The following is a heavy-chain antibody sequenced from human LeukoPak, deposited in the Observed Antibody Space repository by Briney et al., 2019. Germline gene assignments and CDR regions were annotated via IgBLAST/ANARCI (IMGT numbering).Heavy chain of an antibody. CDR1: GHSISSGYY. CDR2: INHSGST. D-gene: IGHD3-9*01. J-gene: IGHJ3*02. CDR3: ARDLYYDILTGYFGVDAFDS. V-gene: IGHV4-38-2*02. Sequence: SETLSLTCTVSGHSISSGYYWGWIRQPPGKGLEWIGSINHSGSTYYNPSLKSRVTISVDTSKNQFSLKLSSVTAADTAVYYCARDLYYDILTGYFGVDAFDSWGQGTMVTVSS.